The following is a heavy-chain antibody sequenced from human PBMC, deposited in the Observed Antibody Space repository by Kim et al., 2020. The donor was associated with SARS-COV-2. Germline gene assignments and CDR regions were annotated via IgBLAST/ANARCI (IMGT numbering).Heavy chain of an antibody. CDR2: IWYDGSNK. V-gene: IGHV3-33*01. J-gene: IGHJ4*02. CDR1: GFTFSSYG. D-gene: IGHD6-19*01. Sequence: GGSLRLSCAASGFTFSSYGMHWVRQAPGKGLEWVAVIWYDGSNKYYADSVKGRFTISRDNSKNTLYLQMNSLRAEDTAVYYCARDHAAGTNGYYFDYWGQGTLVTVSS. CDR3: ARDHAAGTNGYYFDY.